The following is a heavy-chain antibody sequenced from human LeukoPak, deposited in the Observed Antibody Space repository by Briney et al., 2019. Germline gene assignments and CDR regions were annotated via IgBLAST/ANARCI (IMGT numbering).Heavy chain of an antibody. D-gene: IGHD6-19*01. V-gene: IGHV5-51*01. CDR2: IYPGDSDT. CDR1: GYSFTNYW. CDR3: ARREDSSGWYNVGY. Sequence: GESLKISCKASGYSFTNYWIGWVRQMPGKGLEWMGIIYPGDSDTRYSPSFQGQVTISADKSVNTAYLQWSSLKASDTAMYYCARREDSSGWYNVGYWGQGTLVTVSS. J-gene: IGHJ4*02.